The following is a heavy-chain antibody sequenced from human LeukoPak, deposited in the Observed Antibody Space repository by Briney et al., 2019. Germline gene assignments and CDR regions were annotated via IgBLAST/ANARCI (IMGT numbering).Heavy chain of an antibody. J-gene: IGHJ4*02. D-gene: IGHD5-18*01. CDR1: GFDFSRSD. CDR3: ARTRVTPGIRGLQMRYFDY. CDR2: IGTAYDT. V-gene: IGHV3-13*01. Sequence: GGSLRLSCAASGFDFSRSDMHWVRQVTGKGLEWVSGIGTAYDTFYPDPLKGRFTISRVNGKNSFYLQMNSLRVDDTAVYYCARTRVTPGIRGLQMRYFDYWGQGTLVTVSS.